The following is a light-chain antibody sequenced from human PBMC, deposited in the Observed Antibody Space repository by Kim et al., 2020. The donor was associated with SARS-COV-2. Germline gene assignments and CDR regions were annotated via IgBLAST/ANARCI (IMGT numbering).Light chain of an antibody. V-gene: IGKV3-15*01. CDR1: QSVSSN. CDR2: GAS. Sequence: EIVMTQSPATLSVSPGERATLSCRASQSVSSNLAWYQQKPGQAPRLLIYGASTRATGIPARFSGSGSGTEFTLTISSLQSEDFAVYYCQHYNIWPPGALTFGGGTKVDIK. CDR3: QHYNIWPPGALT. J-gene: IGKJ4*01.